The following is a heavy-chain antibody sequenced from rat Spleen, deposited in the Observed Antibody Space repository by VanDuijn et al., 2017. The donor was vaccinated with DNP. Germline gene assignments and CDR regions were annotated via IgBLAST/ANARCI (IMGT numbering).Heavy chain of an antibody. CDR2: INYDGGTA. V-gene: IGHV5-20*01. CDR3: ANTYSGY. D-gene: IGHD1-9*01. J-gene: IGHJ2*01. CDR1: GFTFSDYY. Sequence: EVQLVESGGGLVQPGRSLKLSCAASGFTFSDYYMAWVRQAPTKGLDWVAYINYDGGTAYNGDSVKGRFTISRDNAHNTLYLQMSKLGSEDTAIYYCANTYSGYWGQGVMVTVSS.